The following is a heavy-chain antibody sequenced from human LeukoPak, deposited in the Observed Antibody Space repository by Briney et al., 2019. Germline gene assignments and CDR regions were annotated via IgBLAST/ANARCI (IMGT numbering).Heavy chain of an antibody. CDR2: INHSGST. Sequence: PSETLSLTCAVYGGSFSGYYWSWIRQPPGKGLEWIGEINHSGSTNYNPSLKSRVTISVDTSKNQFSLKLSSVTAADTAVYYCARGLVTMVRGVIIGNYYYMDVWGKGTTVTISS. D-gene: IGHD3-10*01. J-gene: IGHJ6*03. CDR1: GGSFSGYY. CDR3: ARGLVTMVRGVIIGNYYYMDV. V-gene: IGHV4-34*01.